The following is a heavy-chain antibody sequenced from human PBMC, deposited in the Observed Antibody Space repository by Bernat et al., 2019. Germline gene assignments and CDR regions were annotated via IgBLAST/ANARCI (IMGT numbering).Heavy chain of an antibody. CDR3: ATSAYYRFNY. D-gene: IGHD3-22*01. CDR2: ISNTGTI. V-gene: IGHV3-48*02. Sequence: EVQMVESGGSSVQSGGSLRLSCAASGFTFIRYSMNWVRQAPGKGLEWISYISNTGTIYYADSVKGRFTISRDNDRNSVYLQMNDLRDEDTALYFCATSAYYRFNYWSQGILVSVSS. J-gene: IGHJ4*02. CDR1: GFTFIRYS.